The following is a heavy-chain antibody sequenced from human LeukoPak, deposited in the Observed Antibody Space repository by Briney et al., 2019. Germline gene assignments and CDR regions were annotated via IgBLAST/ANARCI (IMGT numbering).Heavy chain of an antibody. CDR1: GGTFSSYA. CDR3: ARDNYYGSGPLDI. Sequence: SVKVSCKASGGTFSSYAISWVRQAPGQGLEWMGGIIPIFGTANYAQKFQGRVTITADKSTSTAYMELSSLRSGDTAVYYCARDNYYGSGPLDIWGQGTMVTVSS. J-gene: IGHJ3*02. CDR2: IIPIFGTA. D-gene: IGHD3-10*01. V-gene: IGHV1-69*06.